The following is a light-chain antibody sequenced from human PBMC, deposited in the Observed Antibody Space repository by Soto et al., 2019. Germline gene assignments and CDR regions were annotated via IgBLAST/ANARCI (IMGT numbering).Light chain of an antibody. Sequence: EVVLTQSPVTLSLSPGERATLSCRASQSFRGLLAWYQQKPGQAPRLLIYDAYNRATGIPTRFSGSGSGTDFTLTISSLEPEDSAVYYCQLRHMWPITFGQGTRLEIK. CDR1: QSFRGL. CDR2: DAY. CDR3: QLRHMWPIT. J-gene: IGKJ5*01. V-gene: IGKV3-11*01.